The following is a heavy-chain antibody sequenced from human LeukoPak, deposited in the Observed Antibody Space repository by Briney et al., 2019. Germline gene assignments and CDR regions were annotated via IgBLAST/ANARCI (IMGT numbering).Heavy chain of an antibody. CDR2: IYPGDSDT. CDR1: GYSFTNYW. CDR3: ARRITSNWFDT. J-gene: IGHJ5*02. Sequence: GESLKISCKGSGYSFTNYWIGWVRQMPGKGLEWMGIIYPGDSDTRYSPSFQGQVTISADKSISTAYLQWSSLRASDTAMYYCARRITSNWFDTWGQGTLVTVSS. V-gene: IGHV5-51*01.